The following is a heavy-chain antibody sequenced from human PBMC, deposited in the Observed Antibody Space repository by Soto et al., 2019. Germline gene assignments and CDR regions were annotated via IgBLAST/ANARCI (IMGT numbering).Heavy chain of an antibody. V-gene: IGHV1-3*01. J-gene: IGHJ4*02. D-gene: IGHD2-21*01. CDR3: ATTFDGGIAVIPLIS. CDR2: ISAGNGNT. CDR1: GYNFTPYA. Sequence: QVQLVQSGAEVRKPGASVKVSCKASGYNFTPYAIHWVRQAPGQRPEWVGSISAGNGNTQYSPQFQGRVTFTRDTSAATGYMGVTRLRTEETAFYYCATTFDGGIAVIPLISWGQGTLVTVSS.